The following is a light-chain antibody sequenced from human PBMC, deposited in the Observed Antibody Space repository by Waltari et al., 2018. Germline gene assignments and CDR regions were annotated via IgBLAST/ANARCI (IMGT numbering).Light chain of an antibody. J-gene: IGLJ1*01. CDR2: EVS. Sequence: SPLTHPAPGSGAPGQAIPLPRPATRSLVGWHHYFPWYQQHPGKAPKLMIYEVSNRPSGVSNRFSGSKSGNTASLTISGLQAEDEADYYCSSYTSSSTPYVFGTGTKVTVL. V-gene: IGLV2-14*01. CDR1: RSLVGWHHY. CDR3: SSYTSSSTPYV.